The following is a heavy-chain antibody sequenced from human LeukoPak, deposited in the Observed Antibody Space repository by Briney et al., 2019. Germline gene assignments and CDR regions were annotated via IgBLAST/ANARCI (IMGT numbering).Heavy chain of an antibody. D-gene: IGHD6-19*01. J-gene: IGHJ4*02. CDR2: INTNTGNP. CDR1: GYTFTSYG. CDR3: ARDRGYIAVAGSAY. Sequence: ASVKVSCKASGYTFTSYGISWVRQAPGQGLEWMGWINTNTGNPTYAQGFTGRFVFSLDTSVSTAYLQISSLKAEDTAVYYCARDRGYIAVAGSAYWGQGTLVTVSS. V-gene: IGHV7-4-1*02.